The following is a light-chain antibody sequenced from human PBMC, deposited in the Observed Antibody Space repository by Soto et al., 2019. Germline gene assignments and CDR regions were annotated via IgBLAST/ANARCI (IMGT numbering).Light chain of an antibody. Sequence: QSVLTQSPSASASLGASVKLTCTLSSGHSSYTIAWHQQQPEKGPRYLMKLNSDGSHSKGDGIPDRFSGSSSGAERYLTISSLQSEDEADYYCQTWGTGISVVFGGGTKVTVL. CDR2: LNSDGSH. J-gene: IGLJ2*01. CDR3: QTWGTGISVV. V-gene: IGLV4-69*01. CDR1: SGHSSYT.